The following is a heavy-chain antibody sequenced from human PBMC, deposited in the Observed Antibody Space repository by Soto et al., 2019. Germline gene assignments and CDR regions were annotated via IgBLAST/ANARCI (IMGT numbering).Heavy chain of an antibody. CDR1: GFTFDDYA. V-gene: IGHV3-9*01. CDR3: AKDGGITMVRGVITKSSGFDY. CDR2: ISWNSGSI. J-gene: IGHJ4*02. Sequence: EVQLVEPGGGLVQPGRSLRLSCAASGFTFDDYAMHWVRQAPGKGLEWVSGISWNSGSIGYADSVKGRFTISRDNAKNSLYLQMNSLRAEDTALYYCAKDGGITMVRGVITKSSGFDYWGQGTLVTVSS. D-gene: IGHD3-10*01.